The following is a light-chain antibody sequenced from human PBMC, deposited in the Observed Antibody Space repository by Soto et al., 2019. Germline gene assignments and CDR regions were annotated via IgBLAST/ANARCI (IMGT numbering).Light chain of an antibody. J-gene: IGLJ1*01. V-gene: IGLV2-11*01. CDR3: CSYAGGPYV. CDR2: DVN. Sequence: QSVLTQPRSVSGSPGQSVTISCTGTSSDVGGYNYVSWYQQHPGKAPKLMICDVNKRPSGVPDRSSGSKSGNTASLTISGLQAEDEADYYCCSYAGGPYVFGTGTKVTVL. CDR1: SSDVGGYNY.